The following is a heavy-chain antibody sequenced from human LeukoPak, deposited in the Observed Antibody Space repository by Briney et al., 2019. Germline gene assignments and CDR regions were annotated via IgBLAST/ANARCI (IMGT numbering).Heavy chain of an antibody. Sequence: SQTLSLTCTVSGGSISSGSYYWSWIRQPAGKGLEWIGRIYTSGSTNYNPSLKSRVTISVDTSKNQFSLKLSSVTAADTAVYYCARDPGNNWPPGGQGALVTVSS. CDR2: IYTSGST. D-gene: IGHD1-1*01. J-gene: IGHJ4*02. CDR1: GGSISSGSYY. CDR3: ARDPGNNWPP. V-gene: IGHV4-61*02.